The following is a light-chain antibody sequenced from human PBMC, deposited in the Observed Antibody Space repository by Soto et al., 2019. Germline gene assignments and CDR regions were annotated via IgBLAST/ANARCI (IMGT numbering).Light chain of an antibody. CDR3: QQYGSFPYT. CDR2: GAS. CDR1: HSFSSSY. Sequence: EIVLTQSPGTLSLSPGERATLSCRASHSFSSSYLAWYQQKPGQAPRLVIYGASSRAAGIPDRFSGSASGTDFSLTISRLEPEDFAVYFCQQYGSFPYTFGQGTKLEIK. V-gene: IGKV3-20*01. J-gene: IGKJ2*01.